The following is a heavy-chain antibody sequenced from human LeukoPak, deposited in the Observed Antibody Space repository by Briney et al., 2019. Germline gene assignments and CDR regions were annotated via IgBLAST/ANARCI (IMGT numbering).Heavy chain of an antibody. V-gene: IGHV3-48*01. D-gene: IGHD3-16*01. CDR1: GFTFRSYS. J-gene: IGHJ4*02. CDR3: ARDPPSGGFDS. CDR2: ISTSSSTI. Sequence: GGSLRLSCTASGFTFRSYSMNWVRQAPGQGLEWVSYISTSSSTIYNADSVKGRFTISRDDAKNSLYLQMNSLRVEDTAVYYCARDPPSGGFDSWGQGTLVTVSS.